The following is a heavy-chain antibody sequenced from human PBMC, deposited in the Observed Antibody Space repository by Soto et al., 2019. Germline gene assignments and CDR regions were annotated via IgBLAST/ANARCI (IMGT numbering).Heavy chain of an antibody. J-gene: IGHJ4*02. Sequence: QVQLVQSGDEVKKPGASVKVSCKASGYTFTSYGISWVRQAPGQGLEWMGWISAYNGNTKYAQKLHGRVTMTTDTSTSTAYTELRSLRSDDTALYYCAREPNYFDYWGQGTLVTVSS. CDR2: ISAYNGNT. CDR1: GYTFTSYG. CDR3: AREPNYFDY. V-gene: IGHV1-18*01.